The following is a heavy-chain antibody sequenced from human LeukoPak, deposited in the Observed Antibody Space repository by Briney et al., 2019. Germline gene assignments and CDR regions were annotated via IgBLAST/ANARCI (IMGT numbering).Heavy chain of an antibody. Sequence: GTSLRLSCAASGFTFSSYGMHWVRQAPGKGLEWVAVISYDGSNKYYADSVKGRFTISRDNSKNTLYLQMNSLRAEDTAVYYCAKDRLAYCGGDCPFDYWGQGTLVTVSS. CDR3: AKDRLAYCGGDCPFDY. CDR1: GFTFSSYG. D-gene: IGHD2-21*02. CDR2: ISYDGSNK. V-gene: IGHV3-30*18. J-gene: IGHJ4*02.